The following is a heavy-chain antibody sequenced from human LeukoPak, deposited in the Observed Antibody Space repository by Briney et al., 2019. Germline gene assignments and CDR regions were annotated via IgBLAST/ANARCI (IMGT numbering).Heavy chain of an antibody. CDR2: INSDGSIT. D-gene: IGHD2/OR15-2a*01. V-gene: IGHV3-74*01. Sequence: GWSLRLSCAASGFNFSSHWMHWVRQAPGKGLVWVSLINSDGSITTYADSVKGRFTISRDNAKNTVYLQMNSLRAEDTAVYYCARDNRNYMFDYWGQGILVTVSS. CDR1: GFNFSSHW. CDR3: ARDNRNYMFDY. J-gene: IGHJ4*02.